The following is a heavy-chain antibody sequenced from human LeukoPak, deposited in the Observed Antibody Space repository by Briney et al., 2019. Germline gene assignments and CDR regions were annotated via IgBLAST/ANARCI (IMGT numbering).Heavy chain of an antibody. CDR1: GFTFSSYS. D-gene: IGHD6-19*01. Sequence: PGGSLRLSCAASGFTFSSYSMNWVRQAPGKGLEWVSSISSSSSYIYYADSVKGRFTISRDNAKNSLYLQMNSLRAEDTAVYYCAKAPIAVAGLSSLDYWGQGTLVTVSS. J-gene: IGHJ4*02. V-gene: IGHV3-21*04. CDR3: AKAPIAVAGLSSLDY. CDR2: ISSSSSYI.